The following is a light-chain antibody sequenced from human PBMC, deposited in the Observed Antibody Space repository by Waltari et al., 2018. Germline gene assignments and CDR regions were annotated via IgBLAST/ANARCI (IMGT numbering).Light chain of an antibody. CDR3: QQLNTYPLT. Sequence: IQLTQSPSSLSASVGDRVPITCWASQGISSSLAWYQQKPGQAPRLLIYAASTLRSGVPSRFSGSGSGKGFTLTISSLQPEDFATYCCQQLNTYPLTFGPGTKVDI. V-gene: IGKV1-9*01. CDR1: QGISSS. J-gene: IGKJ3*01. CDR2: AAS.